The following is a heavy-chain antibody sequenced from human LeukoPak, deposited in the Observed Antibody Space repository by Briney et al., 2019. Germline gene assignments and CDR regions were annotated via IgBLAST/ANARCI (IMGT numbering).Heavy chain of an antibody. CDR1: GFTFSDYG. V-gene: IGHV3-30*18. Sequence: PGRSLRFSCAASGFTFSDYGMHWVRQAPGKGLEWVAVISYDGNNKIYADSVKGRFTISRDNSKNTLYLQMNSLRAEDTAVYYCAKAPAYCGGGCYSDYWGQGTLVTVSS. CDR3: AKAPAYCGGGCYSDY. CDR2: ISYDGNNK. J-gene: IGHJ4*02. D-gene: IGHD2-21*01.